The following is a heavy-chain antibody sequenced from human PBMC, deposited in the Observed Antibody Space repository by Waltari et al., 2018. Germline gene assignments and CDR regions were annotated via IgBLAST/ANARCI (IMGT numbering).Heavy chain of an antibody. CDR2: INWSGDNA. CDR3: ARNFGTGYFYYGMDV. D-gene: IGHD2-15*01. J-gene: IGHJ6*02. Sequence: VQLVESGGRLVRPGGSVSLSWVASGFLVDDFGLAWVRQVPGKGLEWVSGINWSGDNAGYADSVKGRFTVSRDNAKNSLYLEMNSLRAEDTALYHCARNFGTGYFYYGMDVWGQGTTVTVSS. V-gene: IGHV3-20*01. CDR1: GFLVDDFG.